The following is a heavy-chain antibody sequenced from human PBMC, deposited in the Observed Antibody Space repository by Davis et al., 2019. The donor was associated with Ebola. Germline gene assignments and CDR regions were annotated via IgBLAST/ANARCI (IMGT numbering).Heavy chain of an antibody. CDR1: GDTPSSNRAT. CDR2: TYYRSKWSN. CDR3: ARDLRTTIYGMDV. V-gene: IGHV6-1*01. J-gene: IGHJ6*02. Sequence: SQTLSLTCAISGDTPSSNRATSNCTRQPQSGGREWLGRTYYRSKWSNDYAVSVKSRITINPDTSKNQFSLQLNSVTPEDTAVYYCARDLRTTIYGMDVWGQGTTVTVSS. D-gene: IGHD4-11*01.